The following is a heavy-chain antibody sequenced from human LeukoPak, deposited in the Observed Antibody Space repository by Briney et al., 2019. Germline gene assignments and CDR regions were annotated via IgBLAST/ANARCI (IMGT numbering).Heavy chain of an antibody. Sequence: GASVEVSCKASGYTFTGYYMHWVRQAPGQELEWMGWINPNSGGTNYAQKFQGRVTMTRDTSISTAYMELSRLRSDDTAVYYCARGFVAVAGTIGYWGQGTLVTVSS. J-gene: IGHJ4*02. CDR1: GYTFTGYY. CDR2: INPNSGGT. CDR3: ARGFVAVAGTIGY. V-gene: IGHV1-2*02. D-gene: IGHD6-19*01.